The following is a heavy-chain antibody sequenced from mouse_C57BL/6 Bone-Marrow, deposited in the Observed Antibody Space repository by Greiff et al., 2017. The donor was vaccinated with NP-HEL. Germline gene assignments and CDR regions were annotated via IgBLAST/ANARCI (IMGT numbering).Heavy chain of an antibody. Sequence: QVQLQQSGSELRSPGSSVKLSCKDFDSEVFPIAYMSWVRQKPGHGFEWIGGILPSIGRTIYGEKFEDKATLDADTLSTTAYLELNSLTSEDSAIYYGAREGADYYAMDYWGQGTSVTVSS. CDR1: DSEVFPIAY. CDR2: ILPSIGRT. CDR3: AREGADYYAMDY. V-gene: IGHV15-2*01. J-gene: IGHJ4*01.